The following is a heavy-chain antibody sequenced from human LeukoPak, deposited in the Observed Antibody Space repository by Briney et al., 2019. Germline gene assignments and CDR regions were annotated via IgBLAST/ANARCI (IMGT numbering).Heavy chain of an antibody. D-gene: IGHD7-27*01. Sequence: GGSLRLSCAASGFMFSSYTMNWVRQAPGKGLEWVSYITSSSSTIYYADSVKGRFTISRDNAKNSLCLQMNSLRAEDMAVYYCARDRNWGFDYWGQGTLVTVSS. CDR2: ITSSSSTI. CDR1: GFMFSSYT. J-gene: IGHJ4*02. CDR3: ARDRNWGFDY. V-gene: IGHV3-48*01.